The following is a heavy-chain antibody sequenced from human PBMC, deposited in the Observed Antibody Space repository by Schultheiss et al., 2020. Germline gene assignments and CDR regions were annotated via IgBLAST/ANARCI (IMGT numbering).Heavy chain of an antibody. CDR3: ARDLENMITFGAGDY. D-gene: IGHD3-16*01. CDR1: GYIFNSYG. V-gene: IGHV1-18*01. J-gene: IGHJ4*02. Sequence: ASVKVSCKASGYIFNSYGISWVRQAPGQGLEWMGWISAYNGNTNYAQKLQGRVTMTTDTSTSTAYMELRSLRSDDTAVYYCARDLENMITFGAGDYWGQGTLVTVSS. CDR2: ISAYNGNT.